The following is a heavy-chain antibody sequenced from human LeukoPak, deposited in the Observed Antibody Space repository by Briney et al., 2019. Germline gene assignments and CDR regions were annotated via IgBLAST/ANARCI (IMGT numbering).Heavy chain of an antibody. CDR1: GGSISGYY. Sequence: SETLSLTCTVSGGSISGYYWSWIRQPAGKGLEWIGRIYTTENPSYNPSLESRVTMSVDTSKNQFSLKLSSVTAADTAVYYCARDFWSGVDYWGQGTLVTVSS. CDR3: ARDFWSGVDY. J-gene: IGHJ4*02. D-gene: IGHD3-3*01. V-gene: IGHV4-4*07. CDR2: IYTTENP.